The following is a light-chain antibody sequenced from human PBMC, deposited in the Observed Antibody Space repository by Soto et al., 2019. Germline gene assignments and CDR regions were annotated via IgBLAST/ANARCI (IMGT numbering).Light chain of an antibody. V-gene: IGKV1-39*01. CDR3: QQSYSTPLT. J-gene: IGKJ3*01. Sequence: DIQMTQSPSSLSASVGDRVTITCRASQSISSYLNWYQQKPGKAPKLLIYAASSLQSGVPSRFSGRGSGTDFTLTISCLQPEDFATYYCQQSYSTPLTFGPGTKVDIK. CDR1: QSISSY. CDR2: AAS.